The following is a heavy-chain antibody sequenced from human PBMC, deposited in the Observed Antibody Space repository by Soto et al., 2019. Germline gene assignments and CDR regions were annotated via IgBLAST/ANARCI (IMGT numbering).Heavy chain of an antibody. Sequence: AGGSLRLSCAASGFRFDEYNIHWVRQAPGKGLEWVSLITWNGANTYYADSVKGRFTISRDGTTKSVSLQMTSLKREDTGLYYCARETLSYGSALDAWGQGTTVTVSS. D-gene: IGHD3-16*01. CDR2: ITWNGANT. J-gene: IGHJ6*02. CDR3: ARETLSYGSALDA. V-gene: IGHV3-43*01. CDR1: GFRFDEYN.